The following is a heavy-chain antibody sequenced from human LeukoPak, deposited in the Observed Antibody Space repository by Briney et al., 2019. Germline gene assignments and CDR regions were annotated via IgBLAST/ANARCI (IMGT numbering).Heavy chain of an antibody. V-gene: IGHV3-74*01. Sequence: GGSLRLSCAASGFTFSSYWMHWVRQAPGKGLVWVSRINTDGTSTTYADSVKGRFTISRDNAKHTLYLQVNSLRAEDTAVYYCAREVDGSGSYYVAASFDSWGQGTLVTVSS. CDR2: INTDGTST. D-gene: IGHD3-10*01. CDR1: GFTFSSYW. J-gene: IGHJ4*02. CDR3: AREVDGSGSYYVAASFDS.